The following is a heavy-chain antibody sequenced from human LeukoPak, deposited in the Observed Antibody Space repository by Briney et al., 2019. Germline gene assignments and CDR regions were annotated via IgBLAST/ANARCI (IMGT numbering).Heavy chain of an antibody. J-gene: IGHJ3*02. Sequence: GGSLRLSCVVSGFTFIDYWMTWVRQAPGKGLEWVSSISISTNYIYYADSVKGRFTMSRDNAKNSLYLQVNSPRAEDTAVYYCARGSRLGVVERDVFDMWGEGTMVTVSS. CDR3: ARGSRLGVVERDVFDM. V-gene: IGHV3-21*01. CDR2: ISISTNYI. D-gene: IGHD3-3*01. CDR1: GFTFIDYW.